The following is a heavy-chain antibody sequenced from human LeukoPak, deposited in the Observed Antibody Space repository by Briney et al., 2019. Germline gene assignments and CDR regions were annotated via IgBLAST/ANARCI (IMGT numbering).Heavy chain of an antibody. J-gene: IGHJ5*02. CDR2: ISAYNGNT. CDR1: GYTFSSYG. D-gene: IGHD5-18*01. CDR3: ARQPWIQIGDWFDP. V-gene: IGHV1-18*01. Sequence: ASVKVSCKASGYTFSSYGISWVRQAPGQGLEWMGWISAYNGNTNYAQKLQGRVTMTTDTSTSTAYMELRSLRSDDTAVYYCARQPWIQIGDWFDPWGQGTLVTVSS.